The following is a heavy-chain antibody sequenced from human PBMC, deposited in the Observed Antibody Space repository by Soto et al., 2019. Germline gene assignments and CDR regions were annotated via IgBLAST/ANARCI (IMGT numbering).Heavy chain of an antibody. CDR3: ARDIGYSSGWYSGRYGMDV. CDR1: GYTFTSYG. Sequence: QVQLVQSGAEVKKPGASVKVSCKASGYTFTSYGISWVRQAPGQGLEWMGWISAYNGNTNYAQKLQGRVTMTTDTSTSTAYMELRSMRSDDTAVYYCARDIGYSSGWYSGRYGMDVWGQGTTVTVSS. J-gene: IGHJ6*02. D-gene: IGHD6-19*01. V-gene: IGHV1-18*01. CDR2: ISAYNGNT.